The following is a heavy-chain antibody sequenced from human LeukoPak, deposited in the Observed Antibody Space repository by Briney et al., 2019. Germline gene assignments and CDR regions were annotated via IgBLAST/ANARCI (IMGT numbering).Heavy chain of an antibody. CDR1: GYTFTGYY. CDR3: ARESGYCSSTSCSTNWFDS. V-gene: IGHV1-2*02. CDR2: INPNSGGT. Sequence: ASVKVSCKASGYTFTGYYMHWVRQAPGQGLEWMGWINPNSGGTNYAQKFQGRVTMTRDTSISTAYMELSRLRSDDTAVYYCARESGYCSSTSCSTNWFDSWGQGTLVTVSS. D-gene: IGHD2-2*01. J-gene: IGHJ5*01.